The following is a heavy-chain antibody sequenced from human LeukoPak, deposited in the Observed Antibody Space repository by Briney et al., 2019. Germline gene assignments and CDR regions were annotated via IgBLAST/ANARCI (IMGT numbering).Heavy chain of an antibody. CDR2: INPNSGGT. CDR3: ARVPDSSGWYYFDY. CDR1: GCTFTGYY. J-gene: IGHJ4*02. V-gene: IGHV1-2*02. Sequence: ASVKVSCKASGCTFTGYYMHWVRQAPGQGVEWLGWINPNSGGTNYAQKFQGRVTMTRDTSISTAYMELSRLRSDDTAVYYCARVPDSSGWYYFDYWGQGTLVTVSS. D-gene: IGHD6-19*01.